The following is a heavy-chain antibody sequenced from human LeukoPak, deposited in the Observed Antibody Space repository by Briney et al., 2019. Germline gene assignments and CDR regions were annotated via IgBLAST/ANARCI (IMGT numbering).Heavy chain of an antibody. V-gene: IGHV4-30-2*01. D-gene: IGHD2-8*01. CDR1: GGSISSGGYS. CDR2: IYQSGST. J-gene: IGHJ4*02. Sequence: SQTLSLTCAVSGGSISSGGYSWSWIRQPPGKGLEWIGYIYQSGSTYYNPSLKSRVTISVDRSKNQFSLKLSSVTAADTAVYYCASTPPPGGIVLMVYATYFDYWGQGTLVTVSS. CDR3: ASTPPPGGIVLMVYATYFDY.